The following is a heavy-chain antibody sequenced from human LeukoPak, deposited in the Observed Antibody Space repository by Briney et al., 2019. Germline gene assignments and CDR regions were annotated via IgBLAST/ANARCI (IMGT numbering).Heavy chain of an antibody. D-gene: IGHD3-10*01. CDR3: ARHYGP. CDR1: GGSIRSSYYY. Sequence: SETLSLTCTVSGGSIRSSYYYWGWIRQPPGKGLEWIGNIYDSGSTYYNPSLKSRVTISADTSRNQFSLKLNSVTAADTDVYYCARHYGPWGQGTLVTVSS. V-gene: IGHV4-39*01. CDR2: IYDSGST. J-gene: IGHJ5*02.